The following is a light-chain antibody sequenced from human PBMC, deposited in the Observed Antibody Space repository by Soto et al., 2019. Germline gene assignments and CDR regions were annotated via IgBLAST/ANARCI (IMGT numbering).Light chain of an antibody. Sequence: QSVLTQPPSASGTPGQRVTISCSGSSSNIGRNAVNWYQQLPGTAPKLLIYSNSQRPSGVPDRFSGSKSGTSASLAISGLQSEDGADYYCAAWDDSLNGVFGGGTKLTVL. V-gene: IGLV1-44*01. CDR1: SSNIGRNA. CDR3: AAWDDSLNGV. CDR2: SNS. J-gene: IGLJ2*01.